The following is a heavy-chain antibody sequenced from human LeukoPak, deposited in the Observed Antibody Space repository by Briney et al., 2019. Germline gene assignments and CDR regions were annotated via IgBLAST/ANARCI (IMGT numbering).Heavy chain of an antibody. J-gene: IGHJ6*02. Sequence: GRSLRLSCAASGFTFSSYGMHWVRQAPGKGLEWVAVISYDGSNRYYTDSVKGRFTISRDNSKNTLYLQMNSLRAEDTAVYYCAKDDYYGSGSYYAFYYYGMDVWGQGTTVTVSS. CDR1: GFTFSSYG. D-gene: IGHD3-10*01. CDR2: ISYDGSNR. CDR3: AKDDYYGSGSYYAFYYYGMDV. V-gene: IGHV3-30*18.